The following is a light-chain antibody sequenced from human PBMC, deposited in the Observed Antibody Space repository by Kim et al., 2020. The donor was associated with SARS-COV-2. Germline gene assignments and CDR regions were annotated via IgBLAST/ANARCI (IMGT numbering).Light chain of an antibody. CDR3: QQRSNWPVT. CDR2: DAS. V-gene: IGKV3-11*01. CDR1: QSVSSY. Sequence: LSPGERATRSCRASQSVSSYLAWYQQKPGQAPRLLIYDASNRATGIPARFSGSGSGTDFTLTISSLEPEDFAVYYCQQRSNWPVTFGQGTKVDIK. J-gene: IGKJ1*01.